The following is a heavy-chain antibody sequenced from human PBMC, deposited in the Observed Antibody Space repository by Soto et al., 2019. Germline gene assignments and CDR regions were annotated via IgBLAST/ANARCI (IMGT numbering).Heavy chain of an antibody. CDR2: IYPYGSET. CDR1: GYSFVTHW. CDR3: ARTTPPYPYFYYGMDV. V-gene: IGHV5-51*06. Sequence: ESLKISFEGSGYSFVTHWIGWVRQMPGKGLGWIGIIYPYGSETTYSPAFQGHVTISADKSTNTAYLQCSSLKASDTAVNYCARTTPPYPYFYYGMDVWGQGTTVTVSS. D-gene: IGHD3-10*01. J-gene: IGHJ6*02.